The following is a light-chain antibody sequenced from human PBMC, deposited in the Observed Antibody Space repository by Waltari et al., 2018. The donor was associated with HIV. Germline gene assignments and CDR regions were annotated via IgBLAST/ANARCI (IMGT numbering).Light chain of an antibody. CDR3: SSYTSNSRV. J-gene: IGLJ1*01. Sequence: QSALTQPASVSGSRGQSITISCTGTSSDVGGFNYVSWYQQHPGKPPKLMIYDVTNRPSGVSNRFSGSKSGNTASLTISGLQAEDEADYYCSSYTSNSRVFGTGTKVTVL. CDR2: DVT. V-gene: IGLV2-14*03. CDR1: SSDVGGFNY.